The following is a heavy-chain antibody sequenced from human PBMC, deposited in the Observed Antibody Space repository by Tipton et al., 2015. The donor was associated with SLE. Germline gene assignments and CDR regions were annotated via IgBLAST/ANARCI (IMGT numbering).Heavy chain of an antibody. D-gene: IGHD6-19*01. V-gene: IGHV3-23*01. CDR3: AKDQSGWLVRDGMDV. CDR1: GFTFSTST. CDR2: ISWNSGSI. Sequence: SLRLSCAASGFTFSTSTMRWVRQAPGKGLVWVSGISWNSGSIGYADSVKGRFTISRDNSKNTLYLQMNSLRAEDTAVYYCAKDQSGWLVRDGMDVWGQGTTVTVSS. J-gene: IGHJ6*02.